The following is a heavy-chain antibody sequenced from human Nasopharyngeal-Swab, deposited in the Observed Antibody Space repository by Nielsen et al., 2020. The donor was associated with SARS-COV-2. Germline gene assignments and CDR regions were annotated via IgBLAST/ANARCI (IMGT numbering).Heavy chain of an antibody. D-gene: IGHD3-22*01. V-gene: IGHV4-34*01. CDR1: GGSFSGYY. CDR3: ARGGYYDSSGPYYFDY. Sequence: SETLSLTCAVYGGSFSGYYWSWIRQPPGKGLEWIGEINHSGSTNYNPSLKSRVTISVDTSKNQFSLKLSSVTAADTAVYYCARGGYYDSSGPYYFDYWGQGTLVTVSS. J-gene: IGHJ4*02. CDR2: INHSGST.